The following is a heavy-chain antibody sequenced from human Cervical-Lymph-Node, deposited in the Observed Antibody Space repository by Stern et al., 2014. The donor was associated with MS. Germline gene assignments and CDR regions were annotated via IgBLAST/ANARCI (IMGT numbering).Heavy chain of an antibody. CDR2: IYYSGRT. Sequence: QVQLQESGPGLVKPSETLSLTCTVSGGSISSSSYYWGWIRQPPGKGLEWIGSIYYSGRTYYNPSLKSRVTISVATTKKQFSLTLSSVTAADTAVYYCARQQYSSGLGYWGQGTLVTVSS. D-gene: IGHD6-19*01. CDR1: GGSISSSSYY. V-gene: IGHV4-39*01. J-gene: IGHJ4*02. CDR3: ARQQYSSGLGY.